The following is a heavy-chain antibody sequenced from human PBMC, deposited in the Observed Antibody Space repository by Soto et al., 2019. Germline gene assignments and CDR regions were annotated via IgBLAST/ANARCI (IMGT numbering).Heavy chain of an antibody. V-gene: IGHV1-46*01. CDR1: GYILSSYY. J-gene: IGHJ6*02. CDR3: ARAPIVVVVAAATYYYYYGMDV. CDR2: INPSGGST. D-gene: IGHD2-15*01. Sequence: ASVKVSCKASGYILSSYYMHWVRQAPGQGLEWMGIINPSGGSTSYAQKFQGRVTMTRDTSTSTVYMELSSLRSEDTAVYYCARAPIVVVVAAATYYYYYGMDVWGQGTTVTVSS.